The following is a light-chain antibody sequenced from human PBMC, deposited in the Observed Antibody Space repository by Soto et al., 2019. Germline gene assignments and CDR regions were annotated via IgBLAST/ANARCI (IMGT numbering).Light chain of an antibody. V-gene: IGLV1-40*01. CDR1: SSNLGAGYD. J-gene: IGLJ1*01. CDR3: CSYGGSRPYV. Sequence: QSVLTQPPSVSGAPGQRVTISCTGNSSNLGAGYDVHWYQQLPGAAPKLVIFGNRNRPSGVPERFSGSKSGSTASLTISALQAEDEADYFCCSYGGSRPYVFGTGTKLTVL. CDR2: GNR.